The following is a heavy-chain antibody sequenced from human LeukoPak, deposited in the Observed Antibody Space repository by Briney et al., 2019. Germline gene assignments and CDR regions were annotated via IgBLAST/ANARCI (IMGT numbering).Heavy chain of an antibody. Sequence: ASVRVSCKASGYTFTGYYMHWVRQAPGQGLEWMGWINPKSGGTNYAQKFQGRVTMTRDTSISTAYMELSRLRSDDTAVYYCARYLRYSSSWYGFWFDPWGQGTLVTVSS. CDR2: INPKSGGT. CDR3: ARYLRYSSSWYGFWFDP. V-gene: IGHV1-2*02. CDR1: GYTFTGYY. J-gene: IGHJ5*02. D-gene: IGHD6-13*01.